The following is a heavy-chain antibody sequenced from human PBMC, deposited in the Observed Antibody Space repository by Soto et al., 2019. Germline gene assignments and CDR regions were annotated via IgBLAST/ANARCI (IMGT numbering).Heavy chain of an antibody. CDR3: ARRSGYNFYYNYYGMDV. Sequence: QLQLQESGPGLVKPSETLSLTCTVSGGSISSSNNYWGWIHQPPGKGLEWIGTIYYSGSTYYNPSLKSRVPISVDTSKNQFSLKLTSVTAADTAVYYCARRSGYNFYYNYYGMDVWGQGTTVTVSS. CDR2: IYYSGST. J-gene: IGHJ6*02. V-gene: IGHV4-39*01. CDR1: GGSISSSNNY. D-gene: IGHD3-22*01.